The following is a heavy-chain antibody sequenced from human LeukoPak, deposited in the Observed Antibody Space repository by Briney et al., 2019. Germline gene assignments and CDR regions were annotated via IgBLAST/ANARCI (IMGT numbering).Heavy chain of an antibody. CDR2: IYPGDSDT. CDR3: ARRAGREGGY. V-gene: IGHV5-51*01. CDR1: GYSFTTYW. D-gene: IGHD6-19*01. J-gene: IGHJ4*02. Sequence: GESLKISFKGSGYSFTTYWIAWVRQMPGKGLEWMGVIYPGDSDTRYSPSFQGQVTISADKSINTAYLQWSSLKASDTAMYYCARRAGREGGYWGQGTLVTVSS.